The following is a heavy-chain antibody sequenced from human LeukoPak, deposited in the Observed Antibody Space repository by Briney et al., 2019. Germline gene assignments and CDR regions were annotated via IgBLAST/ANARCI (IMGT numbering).Heavy chain of an antibody. Sequence: PGRSLRLSCAASGSTFSNYGMYWVRQAPGKGLEWVATIWYDGSNKYYADSVKGRFTISRDNSKNTLYLQMNSLRAEDTAIYYCAKNTVAMTTVTTYFDYWGQGTLVTVSS. J-gene: IGHJ4*02. CDR2: IWYDGSNK. CDR1: GSTFSNYG. V-gene: IGHV3-33*06. D-gene: IGHD4-17*01. CDR3: AKNTVAMTTVTTYFDY.